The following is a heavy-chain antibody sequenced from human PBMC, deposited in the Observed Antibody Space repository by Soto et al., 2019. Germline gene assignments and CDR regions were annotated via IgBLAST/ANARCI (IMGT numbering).Heavy chain of an antibody. V-gene: IGHV5-51*01. CDR3: ARGYCTTTVCDSLFDP. Sequence: ESLKIYCTGVGYRFTRYWFAWVLQMPGKGLEWGGIIYPGDSDTRYSPSFQGQVTISADKSITNVYLQLSSLKASDTAMYYCARGYCTTTVCDSLFDPWGQGTLVTVSS. J-gene: IGHJ5*02. CDR2: IYPGDSDT. D-gene: IGHD2-8*01. CDR1: GYRFTRYW.